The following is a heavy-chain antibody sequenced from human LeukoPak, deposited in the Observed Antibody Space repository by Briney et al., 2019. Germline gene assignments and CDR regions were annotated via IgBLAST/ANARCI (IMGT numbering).Heavy chain of an antibody. Sequence: SETLSLTCAVSDDSFSRHYWTWIRQPPGKGLEWIGYISYIGSTNYNPSLKSRVTISIDTSKNQFSLKLSSVTAADTAVYYCARDLVTVTKGFDIWGQGTMVSVSS. D-gene: IGHD4-17*01. CDR2: ISYIGST. CDR1: DDSFSRHY. V-gene: IGHV4-59*11. CDR3: ARDLVTVTKGFDI. J-gene: IGHJ3*02.